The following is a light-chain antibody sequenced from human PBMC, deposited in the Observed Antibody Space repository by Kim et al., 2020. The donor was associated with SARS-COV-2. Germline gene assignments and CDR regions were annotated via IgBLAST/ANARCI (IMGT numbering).Light chain of an antibody. CDR2: DAS. V-gene: IGKV3-11*01. J-gene: IGKJ4*01. Sequence: DIVLTQSPATLSLSPGERATLSCRASQSVTTYLAWYQQKPGQAPRLLIYDASNRASGIPARFTGSGSGTDFTLTISSLESEDFALYYCQQRSNWPPTFGGGTKVEI. CDR3: QQRSNWPPT. CDR1: QSVTTY.